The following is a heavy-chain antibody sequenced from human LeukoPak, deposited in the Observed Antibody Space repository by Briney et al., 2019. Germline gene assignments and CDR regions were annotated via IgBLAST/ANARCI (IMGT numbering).Heavy chain of an antibody. V-gene: IGHV3-23*01. J-gene: IGHJ4*02. CDR1: GFTFSSYA. CDR3: AKDPDYDILTGYLNY. CDR2: ISGSGGST. D-gene: IGHD3-9*01. Sequence: PGGSLRLSCAASGFTFSSYAMSWVRQAPGKGLEWVSAISGSGGSTYYADSVKGRFTISRDNSKNKLYLQMNSLRAEDTAVYYCAKDPDYDILTGYLNYWGQGTLVTVSS.